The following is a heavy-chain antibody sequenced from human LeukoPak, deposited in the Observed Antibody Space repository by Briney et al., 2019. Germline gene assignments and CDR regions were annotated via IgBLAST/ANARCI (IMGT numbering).Heavy chain of an antibody. CDR1: GYTFTGYH. D-gene: IGHD6-13*01. CDR3: ARETDSSSWYGY. CDR2: INPNSGGT. V-gene: IGHV1-2*06. Sequence: ASVKVSCKASGYTFTGYHMHWVRQAPGQGLEWMGRINPNSGGTNYAQKFQGRVTMTRDTSISTAYMELSRLRSDDTAVYYCARETDSSSWYGYWGQGTLVTVSS. J-gene: IGHJ4*02.